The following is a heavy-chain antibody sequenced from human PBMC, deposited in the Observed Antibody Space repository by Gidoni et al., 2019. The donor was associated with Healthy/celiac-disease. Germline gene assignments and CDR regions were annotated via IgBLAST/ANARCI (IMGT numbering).Heavy chain of an antibody. Sequence: EVQLLESGGGLVQPGVSLRLSCAASVFTFSSYAMSWVRQAPGKGLEWVSAISGSGGSTDYADSVKGRFTISRDNSKNTLYLQMNSLRAEDTAVYYCAKASWFGELSPWGQGTLVTVSS. CDR3: AKASWFGELSP. J-gene: IGHJ5*02. D-gene: IGHD3-10*01. V-gene: IGHV3-23*01. CDR1: VFTFSSYA. CDR2: ISGSGGST.